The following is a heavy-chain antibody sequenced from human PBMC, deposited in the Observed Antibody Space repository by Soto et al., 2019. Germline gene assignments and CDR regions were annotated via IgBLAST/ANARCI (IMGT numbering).Heavy chain of an antibody. CDR3: ASDQINQNVFEF. CDR2: MYISGST. CDR1: GVSISSYY. V-gene: IGHV4-4*07. Sequence: SETLSLTCTVSGVSISSYYWTWIRQPAGKGLEWIGRMYISGSTNYNPSLKSRVTMSVDTSKNHFSLKLRSVTAADTAVYYCASDQINQNVFEFWGQGTMVTVSS. J-gene: IGHJ3*01.